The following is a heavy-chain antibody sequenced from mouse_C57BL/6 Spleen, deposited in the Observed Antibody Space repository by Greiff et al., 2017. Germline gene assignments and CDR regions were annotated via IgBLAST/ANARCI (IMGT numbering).Heavy chain of an antibody. D-gene: IGHD1-1*01. J-gene: IGHJ4*01. CDR1: GYTFTSYW. Sequence: VQLQQPGAELVKPGASVKLSCKASGYTFTSYWMHWVKQRPGQGLEWIGMIHPNSGSTNYNEKFKSKATLTVDKSSSTAYMQLSSLTSEDSAVYHCARNVARDAMDYWGQGTSVTVSS. CDR3: ARNVARDAMDY. V-gene: IGHV1-64*01. CDR2: IHPNSGST.